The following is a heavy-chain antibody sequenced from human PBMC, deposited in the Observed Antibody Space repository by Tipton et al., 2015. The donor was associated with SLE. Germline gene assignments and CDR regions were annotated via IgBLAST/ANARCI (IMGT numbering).Heavy chain of an antibody. V-gene: IGHV1-46*01. J-gene: IGHJ4*01. CDR2: VNPDTGGA. D-gene: IGHD1-26*01. Sequence: QSGAEVKKPGASVKVSCTASGYTFSSNYIHWGRQAPGQGLEWMGIVNPDTGGASYAQRFQGRVTVTADTSSSPVYVELSSLRFDDTAVYYGAGERSRSGSDVFDDWGHGSLVTVSS. CDR3: AGERSRSGSDVFDD. CDR1: GYTFSSNY.